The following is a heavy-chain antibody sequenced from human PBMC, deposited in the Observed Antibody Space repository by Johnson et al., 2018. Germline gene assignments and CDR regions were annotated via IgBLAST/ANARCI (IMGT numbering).Heavy chain of an antibody. V-gene: IGHV3-30*18. Sequence: VQLVESGGGVVQPGRSLRLSCAASGATFSSHGMHWVRQAPGKGLEWVAVISYDGSNKYYADSVKGRFTISRDNPKNTLYRQMNSLRAEDTAVDYFAKDLSSSWYYYYGMDVWGQGTTVTVSS. J-gene: IGHJ6*02. CDR1: GATFSSHG. CDR2: ISYDGSNK. CDR3: AKDLSSSWYYYYGMDV. D-gene: IGHD6-13*01.